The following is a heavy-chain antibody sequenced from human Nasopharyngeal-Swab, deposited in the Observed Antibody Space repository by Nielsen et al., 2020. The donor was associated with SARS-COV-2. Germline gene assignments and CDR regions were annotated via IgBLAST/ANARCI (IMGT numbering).Heavy chain of an antibody. V-gene: IGHV3-30*18. CDR3: AKTRGYSYGWADY. CDR2: ILNDGSNK. J-gene: IGHJ4*02. CDR1: GITFSSYG. D-gene: IGHD5-18*01. Sequence: GESLKISCEASGITFSSYGMHWVRQAPGKGLEWVAVILNDGSNKYYADSVKGRFTISRDNSKNTLYLQMNSLRVEDTAVYYCAKTRGYSYGWADYWGQGTLVTVSS.